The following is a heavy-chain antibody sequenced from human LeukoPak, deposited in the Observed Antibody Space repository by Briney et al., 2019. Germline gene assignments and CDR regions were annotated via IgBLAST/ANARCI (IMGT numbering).Heavy chain of an antibody. CDR3: AKSMTLQWRGFFDL. CDR1: GFHFITYA. CDR2: INDSRANT. V-gene: IGHV3-23*01. Sequence: GGALLLSCAASGFHFITYAMSGVHQATGKGLEGVSTINDSRANTYYPDSVRGLFTISRDNSKNTLYLQKNSLRADDTAIYYCAKSMTLQWRGFFDLWGRGTHVTVSS. J-gene: IGHJ2*01. D-gene: IGHD6-19*01.